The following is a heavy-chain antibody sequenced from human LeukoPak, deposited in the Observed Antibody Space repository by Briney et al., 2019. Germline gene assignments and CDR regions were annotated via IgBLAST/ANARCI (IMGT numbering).Heavy chain of an antibody. CDR3: ARLKFYDSTGYTPGYYMDV. V-gene: IGHV4-4*07. Sequence: PSETLSLTCTVSVGSIISYYWSWVRQSAGKGLEWIGRIYPSGSTEYNTSLKGRVTMSVDMSKKQSSLKLTSVTAADTAVYYCARLKFYDSTGYTPGYYMDVWGKGTTVTVSS. J-gene: IGHJ6*03. CDR1: VGSIISYY. D-gene: IGHD3-22*01. CDR2: IYPSGST.